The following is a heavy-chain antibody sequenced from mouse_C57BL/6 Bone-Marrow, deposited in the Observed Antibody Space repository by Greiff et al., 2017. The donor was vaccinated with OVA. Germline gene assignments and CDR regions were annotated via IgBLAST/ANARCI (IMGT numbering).Heavy chain of an antibody. Sequence: EVQLQQSGTVLARPGASVKMSCKTSGYTFTSYWMHWVKQRPGQGLEWIGAIYPGNSDTSYNQKFKGKATLTAVTSANTAYMELSSLTNEDSAVYYCTRVGFPFDYWGQGTTLTVSS. CDR1: GYTFTSYW. CDR2: IYPGNSDT. CDR3: TRVGFPFDY. J-gene: IGHJ2*01. V-gene: IGHV1-5*01.